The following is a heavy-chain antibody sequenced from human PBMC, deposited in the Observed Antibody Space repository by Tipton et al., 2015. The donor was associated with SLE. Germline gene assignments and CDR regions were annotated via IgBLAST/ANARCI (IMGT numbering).Heavy chain of an antibody. CDR2: IYHSGST. Sequence: TLSLTCTVSGYSISSGYYWGWIRQPPGKGLEWIGSIYHSGSTYYNPSLKSRVTISVDKSKNQFSLKLSSVTAADTAVYYCASTAYYYMDVWGKGTTVTISS. D-gene: IGHD4-17*01. J-gene: IGHJ6*03. V-gene: IGHV4-38-2*02. CDR3: ASTAYYYMDV. CDR1: GYSISSGYY.